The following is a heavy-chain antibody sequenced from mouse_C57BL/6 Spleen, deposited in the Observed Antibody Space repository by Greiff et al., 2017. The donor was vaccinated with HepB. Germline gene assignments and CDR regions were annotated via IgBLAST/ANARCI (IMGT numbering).Heavy chain of an antibody. J-gene: IGHJ2*01. V-gene: IGHV5-4*01. CDR1: GFTFSSYA. CDR3: ARDRGLTGYYFDY. CDR2: ISDGGSYT. D-gene: IGHD4-1*01. Sequence: DVMLVESGGGLVKPGGSLKLSCAASGFTFSSYAMSWVRQTPEKRLEWVATISDGGSYTYYPDNVKGRFTISRDNAKNNLYLQMSHLKSEDTAMYYCARDRGLTGYYFDYWGQGTTLTVSS.